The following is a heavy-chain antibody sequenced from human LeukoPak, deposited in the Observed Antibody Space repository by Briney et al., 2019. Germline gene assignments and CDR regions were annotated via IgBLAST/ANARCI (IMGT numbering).Heavy chain of an antibody. D-gene: IGHD3-16*01. Sequence: SETLSLTCTVSGGSISSSSYYWGWIRQPPGKGLEWIGSIYYSGSTYYNPSLKSRVTISVDTSKNQFSLKLSSVTTSDTALYYCARDPGARFESWGQGILVTVSS. J-gene: IGHJ4*02. V-gene: IGHV4-39*07. CDR2: IYYSGST. CDR3: ARDPGARFES. CDR1: GGSISSSSYY.